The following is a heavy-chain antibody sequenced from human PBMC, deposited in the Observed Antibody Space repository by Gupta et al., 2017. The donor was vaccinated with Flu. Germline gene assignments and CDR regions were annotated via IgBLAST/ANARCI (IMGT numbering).Heavy chain of an antibody. J-gene: IGHJ4*02. CDR2: INPNSGGT. D-gene: IGHD3-10*01. Sequence: GWINPNSGGTNYAQKFQGRVTMTRDTSISTAYMELSRLRSDDTAVYYCASGLYMVRGVIGSPFDYWGQGTLVTVSS. CDR3: ASGLYMVRGVIGSPFDY. V-gene: IGHV1-2*02.